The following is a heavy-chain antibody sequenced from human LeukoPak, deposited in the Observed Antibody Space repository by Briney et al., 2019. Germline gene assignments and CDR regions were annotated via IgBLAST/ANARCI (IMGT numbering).Heavy chain of an antibody. CDR1: GFTFSSYA. CDR3: ANQFPLVGAIDY. D-gene: IGHD1-26*01. CDR2: ISGGDGNT. Sequence: GGSLRLSCVVSGFTFSSYAMSWVRQTPGKGLEWVSGISGGDGNTNYADSVKGRFTISRDNSKNTLYLQMNSLRAEDTAVYYCANQFPLVGAIDYWGQGTLVTVSS. V-gene: IGHV3-23*01. J-gene: IGHJ4*02.